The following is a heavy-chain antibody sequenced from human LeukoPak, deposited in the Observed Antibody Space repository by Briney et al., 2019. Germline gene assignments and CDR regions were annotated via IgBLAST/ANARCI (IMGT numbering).Heavy chain of an antibody. CDR2: ISAYNGNT. CDR1: GYTFTSYG. V-gene: IGHV1-18*01. CDR3: ARERYYYDSSGYYCYDY. J-gene: IGHJ4*02. Sequence: ASVKVSCKASGYTFTSYGISWVRQAPGQGLEWMGWISAYNGNTNYAQKLQGRVTMTTATSTSTAYMELRSLRSDDTAVYYCARERYYYDSSGYYCYDYWGQGTLVTVSS. D-gene: IGHD3-22*01.